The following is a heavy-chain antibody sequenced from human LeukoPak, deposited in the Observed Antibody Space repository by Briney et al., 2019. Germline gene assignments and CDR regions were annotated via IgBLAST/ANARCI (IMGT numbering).Heavy chain of an antibody. V-gene: IGHV1-69*04. Sequence: SVKVSCKTSGGTFNNYGINWVRQAPEQGLEWMGRIIPILDIANSAQKFQGRVTITADKSTSTAYMELSSLRSEDTAVYYCARDGKYCSSTTCYSWFDPWGQGTLVTASS. CDR2: IIPILDIA. J-gene: IGHJ5*02. CDR1: GGTFNNYG. CDR3: ARDGKYCSSTTCYSWFDP. D-gene: IGHD2-2*01.